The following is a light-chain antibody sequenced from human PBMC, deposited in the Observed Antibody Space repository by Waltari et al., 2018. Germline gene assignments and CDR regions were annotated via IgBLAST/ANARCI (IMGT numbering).Light chain of an antibody. J-gene: IGKJ4*01. CDR1: ESVKNN. CDR2: KAS. CDR3: HQYNTLPLT. V-gene: IGKV1-5*03. Sequence: DVQLIHSPSTLSASVGDGVTITCRASESVKNNLAWYQHQPGKAPKVLVHKASRLESGVASRFSGSGYGTEFTLTISSLEPDDFATYYCHQYNTLPLTFGGGTKVEIK.